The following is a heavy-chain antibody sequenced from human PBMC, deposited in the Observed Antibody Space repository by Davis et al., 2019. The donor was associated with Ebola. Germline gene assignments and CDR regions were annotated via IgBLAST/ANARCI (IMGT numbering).Heavy chain of an antibody. Sequence: SETLSLTCAAYGGSFSGYYWSWIRQPPGKGLEWIGYIYYSGSTYYNPSLKSRVTISVDTSKNQFSLKLSSVTAADTAVYYCARGHRITGNTGLWYYYYFGIDVWGQGTTVTVSS. V-gene: IGHV4-34*01. CDR3: ARGHRITGNTGLWYYYYFGIDV. CDR1: GGSFSGYY. D-gene: IGHD1-7*01. J-gene: IGHJ6*02. CDR2: IYYSGST.